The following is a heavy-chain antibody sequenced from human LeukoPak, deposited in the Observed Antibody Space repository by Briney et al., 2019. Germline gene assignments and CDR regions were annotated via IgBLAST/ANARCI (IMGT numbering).Heavy chain of an antibody. CDR3: TRDRSRAEDD. D-gene: IGHD1-14*01. CDR2: ISFNSANI. V-gene: IGHV3-9*01. Sequence: GTSLRLSCAASGFTFDDYVMHWVRQGPGKGLEWVSSISFNSANIGYADSVRGRFTISRDNANNLLYLQMNSLRGEDTAVYYCTRDRSRAEDDWGQGTLVTVSS. CDR1: GFTFDDYV. J-gene: IGHJ4*02.